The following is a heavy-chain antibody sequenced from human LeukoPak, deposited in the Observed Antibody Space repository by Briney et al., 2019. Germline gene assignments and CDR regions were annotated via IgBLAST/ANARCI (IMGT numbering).Heavy chain of an antibody. CDR1: GGSVTDYY. D-gene: IGHD4-17*01. Sequence: PSETLSLTCTVSGGSVTDYYWSWIRQSPGKGLEWIGYIYYTGTSYNPSLKSRVTIAADTSKNQFSLKLISVTAADTAVYYCARVTYGDYGYYYMDVWGKGTTVTIAS. CDR3: ARVTYGDYGYYYMDV. CDR2: IYYTGT. V-gene: IGHV4-59*02. J-gene: IGHJ6*03.